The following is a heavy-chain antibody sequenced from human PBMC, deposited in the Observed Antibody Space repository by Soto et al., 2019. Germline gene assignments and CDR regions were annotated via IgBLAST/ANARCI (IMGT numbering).Heavy chain of an antibody. Sequence: LSLTCTVSGGSISSYYWSWIRQPPGKGLEWIGYIYHGGSTSYNPSLKSRVTISVDTSKSQFSLKLSSVTAADTAVYYCASYANTAFDIWGQGTMVTVPS. CDR1: GGSISSYY. D-gene: IGHD2-2*01. CDR3: ASYANTAFDI. CDR2: IYHGGST. J-gene: IGHJ3*02. V-gene: IGHV4-59*12.